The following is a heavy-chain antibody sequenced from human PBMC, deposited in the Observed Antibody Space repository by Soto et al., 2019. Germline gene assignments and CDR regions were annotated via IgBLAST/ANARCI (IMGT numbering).Heavy chain of an antibody. CDR3: ARRNIVVVVAAGDNWFDP. J-gene: IGHJ5*02. D-gene: IGHD2-15*01. Sequence: QLQLQESGPGLVKPSETLSLTCTVSGGSISSSSCYWGWIRQPPGKGLEWIGSIYYSGSTDYNPPVKRRVTISVDTSKNQFSLKLSSVTAADTAVYYCARRNIVVVVAAGDNWFDPWCQGTLVTVSS. V-gene: IGHV4-39*01. CDR1: GGSISSSSCY. CDR2: IYYSGST.